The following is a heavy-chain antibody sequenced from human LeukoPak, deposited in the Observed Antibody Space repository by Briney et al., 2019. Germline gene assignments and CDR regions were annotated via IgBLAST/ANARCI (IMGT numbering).Heavy chain of an antibody. V-gene: IGHV1-46*01. Sequence: GASVKVSCKASGYTFIAYYMHWVRQAPGQGLEWMGIVNPTGGSTTYAQKFQGRVTMTRDTSTSTVHMELSSLRSEGTAVYYCARGSYGDYKRMDDQGYWGQGTLVTVSS. CDR3: ARGSYGDYKRMDDQGY. D-gene: IGHD4-17*01. J-gene: IGHJ4*02. CDR2: VNPTGGST. CDR1: GYTFIAYY.